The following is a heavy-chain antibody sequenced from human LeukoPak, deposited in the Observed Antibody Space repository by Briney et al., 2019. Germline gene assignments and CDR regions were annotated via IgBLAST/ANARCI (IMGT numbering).Heavy chain of an antibody. CDR2: IYYGGSA. Sequence: SETLSLTCTVSGGSISSSSYYWGWIRQPPGKWLDWIRSIYYGGSAYYNPSLKSRVTLSVDTSKNQFSLKLSSVNAADTAVYYCERSDIWGSYRFLDYWGQGALVTVSS. CDR1: GGSISSSSYY. V-gene: IGHV4-39*07. J-gene: IGHJ4*02. D-gene: IGHD3-16*02. CDR3: ERSDIWGSYRFLDY.